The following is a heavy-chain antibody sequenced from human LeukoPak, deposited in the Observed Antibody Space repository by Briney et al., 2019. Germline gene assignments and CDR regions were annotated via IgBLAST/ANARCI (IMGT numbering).Heavy chain of an antibody. J-gene: IGHJ4*02. CDR3: ARSFTDNFFFEN. D-gene: IGHD1-1*01. CDR1: GGSISSSSYH. Sequence: PSETLSLTCTVSGGSISSSSYHWGWIRQPPGKGLEWIGSIYYSGSTYYNPSLKSRVTISVDTSKNQFPLNLTSVTAADTAVYYCARSFTDNFFFENWGQGTLVTVSS. CDR2: IYYSGST. V-gene: IGHV4-39*01.